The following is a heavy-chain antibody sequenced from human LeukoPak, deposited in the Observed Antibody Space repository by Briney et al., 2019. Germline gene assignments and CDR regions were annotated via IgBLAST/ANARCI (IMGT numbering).Heavy chain of an antibody. J-gene: IGHJ4*02. CDR2: IYNSGAKI. V-gene: IGHV3-23*01. D-gene: IGHD6-19*01. Sequence: EGSLRLSCAVSGLTFSTYSMTWVRQGPGKGLEWVSSIYNSGAKIFYADSVKGRFTISRDNSKNMLYLQMNSLRVEDTAVYYCAKDVAPDSGWDLDYWGQGTLVTVSS. CDR1: GLTFSTYS. CDR3: AKDVAPDSGWDLDY.